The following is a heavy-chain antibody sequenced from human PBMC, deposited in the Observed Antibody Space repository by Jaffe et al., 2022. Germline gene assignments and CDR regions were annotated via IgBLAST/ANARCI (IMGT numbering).Heavy chain of an antibody. CDR2: IIPIFGTA. D-gene: IGHD5-12*01. CDR3: ARDLRRGPHSGYVSWGVGYAGY. CDR1: GGTFSSYA. J-gene: IGHJ4*02. Sequence: QVQLVQSGAEVKKPGSSVKVSCKASGGTFSSYAISWVRQAPGQGLEWMGGIIPIFGTANYAQKFQGRVTITADESTSTAYMELSSLRSEDTAVYYCARDLRRGPHSGYVSWGVGYAGYWGQGTLVTVSS. V-gene: IGHV1-69*01.